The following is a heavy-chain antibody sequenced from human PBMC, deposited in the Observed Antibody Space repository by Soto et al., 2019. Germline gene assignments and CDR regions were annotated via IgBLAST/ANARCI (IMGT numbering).Heavy chain of an antibody. J-gene: IGHJ2*01. V-gene: IGHV3-23*01. CDR1: GFTFINYA. D-gene: IGHD3-10*01. Sequence: EVQLLESGGGLVQPGGSLRLSCAGSGFTFINYAMNWVRQAPGKGLEWVSTISGGGDAPFFADSVRGRFTISRXXXKXXXXXXXXNLGVDDTAVYFCARKVPGSTSRPDYWYFDLWGRGTLVTVSS. CDR3: ARKVPGSTSRPDYWYFDL. CDR2: ISGGGDAP.